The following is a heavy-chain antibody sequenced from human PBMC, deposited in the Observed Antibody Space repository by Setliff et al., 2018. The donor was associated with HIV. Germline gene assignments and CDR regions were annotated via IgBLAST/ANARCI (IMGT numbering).Heavy chain of an antibody. J-gene: IGHJ4*02. D-gene: IGHD3-3*01. CDR1: GGSIRRCC. CDR3: ARGDYDFWSGPYRNFDY. CDR2: INHSGST. Sequence: SEXLSLTCTVXGGSIRRCCGRGSRXPPGKGLEWIGEINHSGSTNYNPALKSRLTMSVDTSKNQFSLKLSSVTAADTAVYYCARGDYDFWSGPYRNFDYWGQGTLVTVSS. V-gene: IGHV4-34*01.